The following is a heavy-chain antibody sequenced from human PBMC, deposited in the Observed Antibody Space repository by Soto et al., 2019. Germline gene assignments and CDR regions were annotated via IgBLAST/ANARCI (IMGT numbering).Heavy chain of an antibody. CDR2: FDPEDGET. D-gene: IGHD2-8*01. CDR1: GYTLTELS. CDR3: AVYCTNGVCYRVFDY. Sequence: ASLKVSCKVSGYTLTELSMHWVRQAPGKGLEWMGGFDPEDGETIYAQKFQGRVTMTEDTSTDTAYMELSSLRSEDTAVYYCAVYCTNGVCYRVFDYWGQGTLVTVSS. J-gene: IGHJ4*02. V-gene: IGHV1-24*01.